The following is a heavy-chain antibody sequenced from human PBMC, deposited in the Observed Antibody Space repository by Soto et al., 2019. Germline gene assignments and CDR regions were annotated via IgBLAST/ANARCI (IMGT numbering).Heavy chain of an antibody. Sequence: XXSCKASGYTFTSYDINWVRQATGQGLXWMGXMNXXSGNXXYAQKFQGRATMTRKTXISTAYMELSSLRSEDTAVYYGARARWGSPDAFAIWGQGTMVTVSS. J-gene: IGHJ3*02. V-gene: IGHV1-8*01. D-gene: IGHD1-26*01. CDR3: ARARWGSPDAFAI. CDR2: MNXXSGNX. CDR1: GYTFTSYD.